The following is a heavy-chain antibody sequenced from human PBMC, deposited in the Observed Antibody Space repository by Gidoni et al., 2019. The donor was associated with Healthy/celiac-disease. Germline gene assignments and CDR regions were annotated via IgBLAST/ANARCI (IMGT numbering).Heavy chain of an antibody. V-gene: IGHV4-4*02. J-gene: IGHJ6*02. Sequence: NPSLKSRVTISVDKSKNQFSLKLSSVTAADTAVYYCATPGHYYYGMDVWGQGTTVTVSS. CDR3: ATPGHYYYGMDV.